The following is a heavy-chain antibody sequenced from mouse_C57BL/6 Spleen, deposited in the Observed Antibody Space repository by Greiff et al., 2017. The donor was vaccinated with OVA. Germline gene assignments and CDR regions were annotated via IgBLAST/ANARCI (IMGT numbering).Heavy chain of an antibody. V-gene: IGHV1-15*01. CDR2: IDPETGGT. CDR1: GYTFTDYE. Sequence: QVQLKQSGAELVRPGASVTLSCKASGYTFTDYEMHWVKQTPVHGLEWIGAIDPETGGTAYNQKFKGKAIMTADKSSSTAYMELRNLTSEDSAVYYGTRFEVLHLGRDFDVWGTGTTVTVSS. D-gene: IGHD4-1*01. J-gene: IGHJ1*03. CDR3: TRFEVLHLGRDFDV.